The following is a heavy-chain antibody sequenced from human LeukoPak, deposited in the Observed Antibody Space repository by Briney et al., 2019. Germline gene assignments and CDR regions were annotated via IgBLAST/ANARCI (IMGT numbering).Heavy chain of an antibody. CDR3: ARVLTTVTPDAFDI. D-gene: IGHD4-17*01. J-gene: IGHJ3*02. V-gene: IGHV1-69*02. Sequence: SVKVSCNPSAGTFSSYSISWVRHAPGQGSEWMGRIIPILGLAIYAQKFQGTVTLTADQSTRPAYREAGSHRTKDTAVNFRARVLTTVTPDAFDIWGQGTMVTVSS. CDR1: AGTFSSYS. CDR2: IIPILGLA.